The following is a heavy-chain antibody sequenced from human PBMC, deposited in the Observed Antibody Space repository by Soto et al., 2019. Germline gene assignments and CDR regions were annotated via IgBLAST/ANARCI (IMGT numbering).Heavy chain of an antibody. D-gene: IGHD6-19*01. CDR1: GFTFSSYG. Sequence: PGGSLRLSCAASGFTFSSYGMHWVRQAPGKGLEWVAVIWYDGSNKYYADSVKGRFTISRDNSKNTLYLQMNSLRAEDTAVYYCARESRGWYSRSHPYYFDYWGQGSLVPVSP. CDR2: IWYDGSNK. V-gene: IGHV3-33*01. CDR3: ARESRGWYSRSHPYYFDY. J-gene: IGHJ4*02.